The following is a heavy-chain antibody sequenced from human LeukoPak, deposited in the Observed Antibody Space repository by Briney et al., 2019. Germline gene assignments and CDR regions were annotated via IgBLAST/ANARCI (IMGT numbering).Heavy chain of an antibody. D-gene: IGHD2-2*01. CDR1: GGSISGSSYL. V-gene: IGHV4-39*07. J-gene: IGHJ4*02. CDR2: LSYSGIT. CDR3: ARDSYCSTTSCHLDY. Sequence: SETLSLTRTVSGGSISGSSYLWGWIRQSPAKGLEWIGSLSYSGITHYHPSLKSRVTMSVDTSRNQVSPNLDSVTAADTAVYYCARDSYCSTTSCHLDYWGQGILVTVSS.